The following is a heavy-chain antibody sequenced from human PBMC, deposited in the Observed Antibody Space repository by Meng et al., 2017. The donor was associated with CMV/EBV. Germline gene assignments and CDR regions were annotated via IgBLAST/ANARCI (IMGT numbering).Heavy chain of an antibody. V-gene: IGHV3-30-3*01. CDR2: ISYDGSNK. CDR1: GFTFSSDA. D-gene: IGHD6-19*01. CDR3: ARDVGSSGWYGGGWFDP. Sequence: QVQLVELGXGVVQPGRXVRLACAASGFTFSSDAMHCVRQAPGKGLEWVAVISYDGSNKYYADSVKGRFTISRDNSKNTLYLQMNSLRAEDTAVYYCARDVGSSGWYGGGWFDPWGQGTLVTVSS. J-gene: IGHJ5*02.